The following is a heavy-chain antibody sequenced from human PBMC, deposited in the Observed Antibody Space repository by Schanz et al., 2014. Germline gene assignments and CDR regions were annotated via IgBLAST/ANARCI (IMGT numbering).Heavy chain of an antibody. CDR3: ARGGRTTYNYYYGMDV. Sequence: QVQLQESGPGLVKPSQTLSLTCAVSGGSISSGGYSWNWIRQPPGKGLEWIVYIYYSGSTYYNPSLKSRVTITVDASKNQFPLKQSCVPAADTAVYYCARGGRTTYNYYYGMDVWGQGTTVTVSS. J-gene: IGHJ6*02. D-gene: IGHD1-1*01. CDR1: GGSISSGGYS. CDR2: IYYSGST. V-gene: IGHV4-30-4*07.